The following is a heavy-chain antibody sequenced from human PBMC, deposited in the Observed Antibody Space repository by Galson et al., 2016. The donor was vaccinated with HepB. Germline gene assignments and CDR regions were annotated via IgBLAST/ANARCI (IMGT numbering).Heavy chain of an antibody. CDR3: ARTTGGAGGNDY. CDR2: IYHSGYT. CDR1: GGSISTNNW. J-gene: IGHJ4*02. D-gene: IGHD1-14*01. Sequence: ETLSLTCGVSGGSISTNNWWNWVRQPPGKGLEWIGEIYHSGYTNYHPSLKSRVTISVDKSKNQFSLKLSSVTAADTAVYFCARTTGGAGGNDYWGPGTLVTVSS. V-gene: IGHV4-4*01.